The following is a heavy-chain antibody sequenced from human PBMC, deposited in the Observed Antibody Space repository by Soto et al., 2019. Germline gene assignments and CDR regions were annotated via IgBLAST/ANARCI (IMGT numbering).Heavy chain of an antibody. J-gene: IGHJ1*01. CDR1: GYTFTGYY. V-gene: IGHV1-2*04. CDR3: VRSEPRAREFQH. Sequence: QVQLVQSGAEVKKPGASVKVSCKASGYTFTGYYMHWGRQAPGQGLEWMGWINPNSGDTNYAQKFQGWVTMTRDTSISTAYMELSRLRSDDTAVYYCVRSEPRAREFQHWGQGTLVTVSS. CDR2: INPNSGDT. D-gene: IGHD1-26*01.